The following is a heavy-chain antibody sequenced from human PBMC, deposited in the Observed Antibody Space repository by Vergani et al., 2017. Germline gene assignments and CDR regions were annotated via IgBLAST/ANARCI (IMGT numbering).Heavy chain of an antibody. CDR3: ARDYGDYVGYYYGMDV. CDR1: GFTFSSYW. Sequence: EVQLVESGGGLVQPGGSLRLSCAASGFTFSSYWMSWVRQAPGKGLEWVANIKQDGSEKYYVDSVKGRFTISRDNAKNSLYLQMNSLRAEDTAVYYCARDYGDYVGYYYGMDVGGQGTTVTVSS. CDR2: IKQDGSEK. J-gene: IGHJ6*02. D-gene: IGHD4-17*01. V-gene: IGHV3-7*01.